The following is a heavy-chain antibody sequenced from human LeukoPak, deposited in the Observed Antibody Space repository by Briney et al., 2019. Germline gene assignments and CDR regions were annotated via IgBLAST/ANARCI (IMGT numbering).Heavy chain of an antibody. J-gene: IGHJ4*02. V-gene: IGHV3-64D*06. CDR2: ISSDGGST. CDR1: GFTFSTYA. D-gene: IGHD5-24*01. CDR3: VKERLQFSSSSLSFDY. Sequence: PGGSLRLSCSASGFTFSTYAIHWVRQTPGKGLEYVSAISSDGGSTYYVDSVKGRFTISRDNSKNTLYLQMSSLRAEDTAVYYCVKERLQFSSSSLSFDYWGQGTLVTVSS.